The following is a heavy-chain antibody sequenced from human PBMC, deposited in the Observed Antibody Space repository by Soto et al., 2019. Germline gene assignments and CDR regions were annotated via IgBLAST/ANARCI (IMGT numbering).Heavy chain of an antibody. J-gene: IGHJ6*02. CDR1: GFTFDDYA. D-gene: IGHD2-15*01. CDR2: ISWDGGST. V-gene: IGHV3-43D*03. Sequence: GGSLSLSCAASGFTFDDYAMHWVRQAPGKGLEWVSLISWDGGSTYYADSVKGRFTISRDNSKNSLYLQMNSLRAEDTALYFCSKDRAGYCSGGSCSYYGMYVWGLGTTVTVSS. CDR3: SKDRAGYCSGGSCSYYGMYV.